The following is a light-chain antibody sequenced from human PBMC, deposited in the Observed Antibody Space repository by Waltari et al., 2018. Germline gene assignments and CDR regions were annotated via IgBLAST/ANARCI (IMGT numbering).Light chain of an antibody. V-gene: IGLV2-14*03. CDR2: DVS. J-gene: IGLJ2*01. Sequence: QSALTQPASVSGSPGQSITISCTGTNSDVGGYNYVSWYQHDPGKAPKLMIYDVSKRPSGVSNRFSGSKSGNTASLTISGLQTEDEADYYCASFTTSNTVVFGGGTKLTVL. CDR1: NSDVGGYNY. CDR3: ASFTTSNTVV.